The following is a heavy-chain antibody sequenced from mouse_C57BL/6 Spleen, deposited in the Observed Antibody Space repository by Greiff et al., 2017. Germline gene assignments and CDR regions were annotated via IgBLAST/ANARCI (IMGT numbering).Heavy chain of an antibody. V-gene: IGHV3-6*01. CDR2: ISYDGSN. J-gene: IGHJ3*01. D-gene: IGHD2-1*01. Sequence: EVKLMESGPGLVKPSQSLSLTCSVTGYSITSGYYWNWIRQFPGNKLEWMGYISYDGSNNYNPSLKNRIPITRDTSKNQFFLKLNSVTTEDTATYYCARDGDLLQRFAYWGQGTLVTVSA. CDR1: GYSITSGYY. CDR3: ARDGDLLQRFAY.